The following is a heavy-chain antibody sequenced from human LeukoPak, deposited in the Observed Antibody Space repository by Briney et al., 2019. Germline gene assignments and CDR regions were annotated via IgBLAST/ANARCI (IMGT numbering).Heavy chain of an antibody. Sequence: PSETLSLTCAVYGGSFSGYYWSWIRQPPGKGLEWIGEIKHYGSTNNNPSLKTRVTIPVGTSKNQFSLKLTSVTAADTAVYYCARGLRELFSRFCSGGSCYEVWFDPWGQGILVTVSS. D-gene: IGHD2-15*01. V-gene: IGHV4-34*01. CDR1: GGSFSGYY. CDR2: IKHYGST. J-gene: IGHJ5*02. CDR3: ARGLRELFSRFCSGGSCYEVWFDP.